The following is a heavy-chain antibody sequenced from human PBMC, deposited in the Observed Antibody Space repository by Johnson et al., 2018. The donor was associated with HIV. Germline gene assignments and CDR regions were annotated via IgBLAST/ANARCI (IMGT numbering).Heavy chain of an antibody. D-gene: IGHD1-7*01. Sequence: QVQLVESGGGVVQPGRSLRLSCAAFGFTFSSYGIHWVRQAPGKGLEWVAVIWYAGINNYYADPVKGRFTISRDNSKNTLYLQMNCLRAEDTAVYYCAKETKSKAFDIWGQGTMVTVSS. V-gene: IGHV3-33*06. CDR2: IWYAGINN. J-gene: IGHJ3*02. CDR1: GFTFSSYG. CDR3: AKETKSKAFDI.